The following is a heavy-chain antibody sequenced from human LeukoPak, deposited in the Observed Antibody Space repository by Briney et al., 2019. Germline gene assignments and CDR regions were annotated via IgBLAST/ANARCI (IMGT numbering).Heavy chain of an antibody. CDR1: GGSISSYY. Sequence: KPSETLSLTCTVFGGSISSYYWSWIRQPAGKGLEWIGRIYSSGTTNYNPSLKSRVTMSVDTSKKQSSLKLTSVTAADTAVYYCARVTSYISGWYLSFDHWGQGALVTVSS. J-gene: IGHJ4*02. D-gene: IGHD6-19*01. CDR3: ARVTSYISGWYLSFDH. CDR2: IYSSGTT. V-gene: IGHV4-4*07.